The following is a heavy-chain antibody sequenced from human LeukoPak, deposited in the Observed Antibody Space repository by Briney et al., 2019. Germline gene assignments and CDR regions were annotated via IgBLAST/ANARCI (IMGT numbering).Heavy chain of an antibody. CDR3: ARDMEQWLVQDWYFDL. D-gene: IGHD6-19*01. V-gene: IGHV3-23*01. J-gene: IGHJ2*01. Sequence: GGSLRLSCAASGFTFNSYAMTWVRQAPGKGLEWVSAISGSGGDTEYADSVKGRFIISRDNSKNTLYLQMNILRAEDTAVYYCARDMEQWLVQDWYFDLWGRGTLVTVSS. CDR2: ISGSGGDT. CDR1: GFTFNSYA.